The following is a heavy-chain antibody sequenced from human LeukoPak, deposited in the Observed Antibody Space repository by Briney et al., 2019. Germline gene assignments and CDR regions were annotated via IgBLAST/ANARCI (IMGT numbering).Heavy chain of an antibody. J-gene: IGHJ4*02. CDR3: AISRDGYNHFDY. V-gene: IGHV1-69*04. CDR1: GGTFSSYA. D-gene: IGHD5-24*01. Sequence: ASVKVSCNASGGTFSSYAISWVRQAPGRGLEWMGRIIPILGIANYAQKFQGRVTITADKSTSTAYMELSSLRSEDTAVYYCAISRDGYNHFDYWGQGTLVTVSS. CDR2: IIPILGIA.